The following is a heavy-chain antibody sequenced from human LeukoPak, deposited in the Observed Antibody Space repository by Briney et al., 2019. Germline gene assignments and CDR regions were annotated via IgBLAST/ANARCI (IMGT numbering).Heavy chain of an antibody. CDR2: ISAYNGNT. V-gene: IGHV1-18*01. D-gene: IGHD3-16*01. J-gene: IGHJ3*02. Sequence: GASVKVSCKASGYTFTSYGISWVRQAPGQGLEWMGWISAYNGNTNYAQKVQGRVTMTTDTSTSTAYMELRSLRSDDTAVYYCARATGTWGHDGFDIWGQGTMVTVSS. CDR1: GYTFTSYG. CDR3: ARATGTWGHDGFDI.